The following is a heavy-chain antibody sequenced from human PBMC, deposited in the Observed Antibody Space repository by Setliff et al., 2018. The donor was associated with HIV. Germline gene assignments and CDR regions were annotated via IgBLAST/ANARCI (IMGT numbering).Heavy chain of an antibody. Sequence: VKVSCKASGGAYPTFAFNWVRQAPGQGLEWMGGIIPIYGTANYAQRFLGRATITADGSTSTMELTSLTSEDTAVYYCASDSPTARFEEVSEHFYFYMDVWVRGTTVTVS. J-gene: IGHJ6*03. D-gene: IGHD3-10*01. V-gene: IGHV1-69*13. CDR3: ASDSPTARFEEVSEHFYFYMDV. CDR2: IIPIYGTA. CDR1: GGAYPTFA.